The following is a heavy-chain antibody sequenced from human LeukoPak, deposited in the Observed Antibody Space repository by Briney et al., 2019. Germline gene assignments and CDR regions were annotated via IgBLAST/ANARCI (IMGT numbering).Heavy chain of an antibody. CDR3: AKEVYSDSSGYFDY. CDR1: GFTFSSYA. CDR2: ISGSGTST. V-gene: IGHV3-23*01. D-gene: IGHD3-22*01. Sequence: GRSLRLSCAASGFTFSSYAMSWVRQAPGKGLEWVSGISGSGTSTYYADSVKGRFTISRDNSKIALYLQMNSLRADETAVYYCAKEVYSDSSGYFDYWGQGTLVTVSS. J-gene: IGHJ4*02.